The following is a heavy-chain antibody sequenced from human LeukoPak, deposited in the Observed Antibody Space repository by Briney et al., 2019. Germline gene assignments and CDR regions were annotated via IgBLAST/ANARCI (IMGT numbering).Heavy chain of an antibody. Sequence: GGSLRLSCAASGFTFCSYWMHWVRQTPGKGLVWVSRINTDGSSTSYADSVKGRFTISRDNAKNTLYLQMNSLRAEDTAVFYCARAARWRMEYYFDYWGQGTLVTVSS. V-gene: IGHV3-74*01. J-gene: IGHJ4*02. CDR3: ARAARWRMEYYFDY. CDR2: INTDGSST. CDR1: GFTFCSYW. D-gene: IGHD3-3*01.